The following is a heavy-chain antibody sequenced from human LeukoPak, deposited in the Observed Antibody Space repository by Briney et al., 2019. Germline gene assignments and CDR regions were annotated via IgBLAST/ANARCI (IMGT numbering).Heavy chain of an antibody. V-gene: IGHV1-2*02. J-gene: IGHJ3*02. CDR1: GYTFTGYY. D-gene: IGHD3-22*01. CDR3: ARDRDYYDTPLGAFDI. CDR2: INPNSGGT. Sequence: ASVKVSCKASGYTFTGYYMHWVRQAPGQGLEWMGWINPNSGGTNYAQKFQGRVTMTRDTSISTAYMELSRLRSDDTAVYYCARDRDYYDTPLGAFDIRGQGTMVTVSS.